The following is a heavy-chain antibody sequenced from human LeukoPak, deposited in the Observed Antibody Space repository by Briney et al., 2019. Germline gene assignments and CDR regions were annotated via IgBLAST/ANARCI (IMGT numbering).Heavy chain of an antibody. Sequence: GASVKVSCKPSGYTFTSNAIHWVRQAPGQSLKWMGCINGANGNTQYSHEFQGRVTITRDTSARTAYMELSILTSDGMAIYYCGRGAGEGSWLIDYWGQGTLVIVSS. CDR3: GRGAGEGSWLIDY. CDR2: INGANGNT. D-gene: IGHD3-16*01. J-gene: IGHJ4*02. CDR1: GYTFTSNA. V-gene: IGHV1-3*03.